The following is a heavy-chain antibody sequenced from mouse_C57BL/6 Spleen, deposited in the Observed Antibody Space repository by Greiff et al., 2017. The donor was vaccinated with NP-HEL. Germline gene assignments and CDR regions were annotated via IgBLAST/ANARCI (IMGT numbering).Heavy chain of an antibody. D-gene: IGHD1-1*01. V-gene: IGHV1-72*01. Sequence: QVQLKQPGAELVKPGASVTLSCKASGYTFTSYWMHWVKQRPGRGLEWIGRIDPNSGGTKYNEKFKSKATLTVDKPSSTAYMQLSSLTSEDSAVYYCALITTVVAFDYWGQGTTLTVSS. CDR3: ALITTVVAFDY. CDR2: IDPNSGGT. CDR1: GYTFTSYW. J-gene: IGHJ2*01.